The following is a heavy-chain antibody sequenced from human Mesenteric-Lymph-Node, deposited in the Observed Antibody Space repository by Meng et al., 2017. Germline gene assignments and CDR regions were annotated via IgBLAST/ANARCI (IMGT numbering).Heavy chain of an antibody. Sequence: IPLNASVRTRVNPTPSLPLTCTFSGFSLRSSVVGVGWIRQPPGKALEWLALIYWDDDKRYSPSLKSRLTITKDTSKNQVVLTMTNMDPVDTATYYCTHRPMTSAYYYFDYWGQGTLVTVSS. CDR2: IYWDDDK. V-gene: IGHV2-5*02. CDR3: THRPMTSAYYYFDY. J-gene: IGHJ4*02. D-gene: IGHD3-22*01. CDR1: GFSLRSSVVG.